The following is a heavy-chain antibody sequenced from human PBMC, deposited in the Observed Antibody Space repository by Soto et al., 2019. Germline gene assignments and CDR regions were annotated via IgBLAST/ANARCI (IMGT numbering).Heavy chain of an antibody. CDR1: GYSFTGYY. Sequence: ASVKVSCKTSGYSFTGYYIHWVRQAPGQGLEWMGWINPNSGATLYARRFQGRVIVSRDTSTSTAFMELSSLSSDDTAVYYCARGPFNYDSSGYYVYWGQGTLVTVSS. D-gene: IGHD3-22*01. J-gene: IGHJ1*01. CDR2: INPNSGAT. V-gene: IGHV1-2*02. CDR3: ARGPFNYDSSGYYVY.